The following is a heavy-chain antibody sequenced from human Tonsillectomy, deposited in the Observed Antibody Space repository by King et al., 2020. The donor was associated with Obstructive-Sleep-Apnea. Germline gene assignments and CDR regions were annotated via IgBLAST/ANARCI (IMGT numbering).Heavy chain of an antibody. CDR3: AKGGRGNYDVLTGYYWDSLSGMDV. D-gene: IGHD3-9*01. CDR2: IRGSGGRT. J-gene: IGHJ6*02. V-gene: IGHV3-23*04. CDR1: GFTFSNYA. Sequence: VQLVESGGGLVRPGGSLRLSCAASGFTFSNYAMSWVRQAPGKGLEWVSGIRGSGGRTYYADSVKGRLTISRDNSKNTLYLQMDSLRVEDTAVYYCAKGGRGNYDVLTGYYWDSLSGMDVWCQGTTVTVSS.